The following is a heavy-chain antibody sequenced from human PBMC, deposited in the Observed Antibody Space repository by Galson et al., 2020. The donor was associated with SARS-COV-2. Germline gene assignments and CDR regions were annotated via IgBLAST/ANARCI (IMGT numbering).Heavy chain of an antibody. CDR2: IYPGDSDA. CDR1: GYSFTSYW. V-gene: IGHV5-51*01. D-gene: IGHD2-8*02. Sequence: GGSLRLSCKGFGYSFTSYWIGWVRQMPGKGLEWMGIIYPGDSDARYSPSFQGQVTISADKSISTADLQWSSLKASDTAMYYCARQVGGYCTGGVCHGAFDYWGQGTLVTVSS. CDR3: ARQVGGYCTGGVCHGAFDY. J-gene: IGHJ4*02.